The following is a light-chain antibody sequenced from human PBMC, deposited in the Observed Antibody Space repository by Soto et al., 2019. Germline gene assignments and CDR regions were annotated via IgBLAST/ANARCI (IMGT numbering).Light chain of an antibody. CDR2: DDN. V-gene: IGLV1-51*01. Sequence: QSVLTQPPSVSAAPGQKVTISCSGSSSNIGGNSVSWYQQLPGTAPKLLIYDDNKRPSGIPDRFSGSKSGTSATLGITGFQTGDEADYYCGSWDRILSAYVFGTGTKVTVL. CDR1: SSNIGGNS. J-gene: IGLJ1*01. CDR3: GSWDRILSAYV.